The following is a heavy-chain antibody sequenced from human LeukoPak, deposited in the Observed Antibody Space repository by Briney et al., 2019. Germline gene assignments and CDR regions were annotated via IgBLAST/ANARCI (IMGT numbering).Heavy chain of an antibody. Sequence: GGSLRLSCAASGFSFSVYEIHWVRQAPGKGLEWIADISSSGTTTYYADSVKGRFTISRDNAKNSLYLQMNSLGAEDTAVYYCTTLTVVSNFDYWGQGTLVSVS. D-gene: IGHD3-22*01. J-gene: IGHJ4*02. CDR1: GFSFSVYE. CDR2: ISSSGTTT. V-gene: IGHV3-48*03. CDR3: TTLTVVSNFDY.